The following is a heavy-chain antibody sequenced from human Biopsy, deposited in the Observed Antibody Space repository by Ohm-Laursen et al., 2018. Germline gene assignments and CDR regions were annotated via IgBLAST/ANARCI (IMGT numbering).Heavy chain of an antibody. V-gene: IGHV1-46*01. J-gene: IGHJ6*02. CDR2: VNPVAEAT. D-gene: IGHD2-21*01. CDR1: GYKFGNYY. CDR3: ARESPLRLGVCGAIRCFKEVFGMDV. Sequence: ASVKASCKASGYKFGNYYINWARKVPGQGLEWLGVVNPVAEATMYAQKIQDRVTLTRDASTNTVYMDMTSLTSEDTAVYYCARESPLRLGVCGAIRCFKEVFGMDVWGQGTTVIVSS.